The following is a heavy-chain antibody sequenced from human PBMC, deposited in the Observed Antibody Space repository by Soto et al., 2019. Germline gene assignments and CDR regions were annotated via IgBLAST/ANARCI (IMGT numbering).Heavy chain of an antibody. V-gene: IGHV3-48*02. CDR3: ARERAPRYPSSSIGHGMDV. J-gene: IGHJ6*02. CDR1: GFTFSSYS. Sequence: GGSLRLSCAASGFTFSSYSMNWVRQAPGKGPEWVSYISGSNSSIYYADSVKGRFTISRDNAKNSLYLHMNSLRDEDTAVYYCARERAPRYPSSSIGHGMDVWGQGTTVTVSS. D-gene: IGHD6-6*01. CDR2: ISGSNSSI.